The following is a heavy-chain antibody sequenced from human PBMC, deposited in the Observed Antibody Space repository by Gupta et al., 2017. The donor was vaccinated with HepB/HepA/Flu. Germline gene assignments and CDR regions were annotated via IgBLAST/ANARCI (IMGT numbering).Heavy chain of an antibody. D-gene: IGHD1-1*01. V-gene: IGHV3-23*01. CDR2: IRGCGACA. J-gene: IGHJ6*01. Sequence: EVQLLESGGGLVQPGGSLRLSCAASGFTFGGYGMNWVRQAPGKGLEWGSAIRGCGACAYYAASVKGRFTISSDNSNNTPYLTXIXLRAEDXAVYYCDTEATTASEVVGWG. CDR3: DTEATTASEVVG. CDR1: GFTFGGYG.